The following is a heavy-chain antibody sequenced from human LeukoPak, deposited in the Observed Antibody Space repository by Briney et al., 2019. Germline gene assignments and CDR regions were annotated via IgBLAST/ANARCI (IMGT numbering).Heavy chain of an antibody. Sequence: GGSLRLSCAASGFTFSSYSMNWVRQAPGKGLEWVSYISSSSSTIYYADSVKGRFTISRDNAKNSLYLQMNSLRAEDTAVYYCARDVVGYYDSSGYYLSAFDIWGQGTMVTVSS. D-gene: IGHD3-22*01. CDR1: GFTFSSYS. J-gene: IGHJ3*02. CDR3: ARDVVGYYDSSGYYLSAFDI. CDR2: ISSSSSTI. V-gene: IGHV3-48*01.